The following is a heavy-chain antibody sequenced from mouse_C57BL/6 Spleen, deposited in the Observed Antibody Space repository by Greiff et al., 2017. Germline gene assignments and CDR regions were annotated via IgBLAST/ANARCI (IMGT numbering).Heavy chain of an antibody. Sequence: QVQLKESGAELARPGASVKMSCKASGYTFTSYTMHWVKQRPGQGLEWIGYINPSSGYTKYNQKFKDKATLTADKSSSTAYMQLSSLTSEDSAVYYCARGGGDEYYFDYWGQGTTLTVSS. CDR3: ARGGGDEYYFDY. D-gene: IGHD1-1*02. CDR2: INPSSGYT. J-gene: IGHJ2*01. V-gene: IGHV1-4*01. CDR1: GYTFTSYT.